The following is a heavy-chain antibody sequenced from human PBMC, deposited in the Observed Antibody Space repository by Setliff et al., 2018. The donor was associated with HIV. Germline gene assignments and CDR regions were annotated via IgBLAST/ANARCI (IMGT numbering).Heavy chain of an antibody. Sequence: LSLTCTVSGGSISGYHWNWLRQTPGKGLEWIGYIYTSRGTNYNHSLRTRVIISVDTSKNQFSLKLSSVTAADTAMYYCGRVGFGELFGAFDIWGQGIMVTVSS. V-gene: IGHV4-4*09. CDR1: GGSISGYH. D-gene: IGHD3-10*01. CDR3: GRVGFGELFGAFDI. CDR2: IYTSRGT. J-gene: IGHJ3*02.